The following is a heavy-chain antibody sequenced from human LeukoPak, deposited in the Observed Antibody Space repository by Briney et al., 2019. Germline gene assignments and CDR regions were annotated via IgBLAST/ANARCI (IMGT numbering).Heavy chain of an antibody. J-gene: IGHJ4*02. CDR3: VSDHTGHDDY. D-gene: IGHD1-1*01. Sequence: GGSLRLSCAASGFSFSSYWMHWVRQAPGEGLVWVSRINIDGSTTTYADSVKGRLTISRDNAKNTLSLQMNSLRAEDTAVYYCVSDHTGHDDYWGQGTLVTVSS. CDR1: GFSFSSYW. CDR2: INIDGSTT. V-gene: IGHV3-74*01.